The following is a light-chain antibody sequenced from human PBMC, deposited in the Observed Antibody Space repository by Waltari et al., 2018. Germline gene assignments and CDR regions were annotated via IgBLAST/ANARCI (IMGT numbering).Light chain of an antibody. CDR1: QNIDNN. V-gene: IGKV3-15*01. CDR3: QQYNRWPPLT. CDR2: GAS. Sequence: EVVMTQSPAALSVSPGERVTLSCKASQNIDNNLAWYQQKPGQSPRPLIYGASTSATGVPARFSGSGSGTEFTLTISSLQSEDCAVFYCQQYNRWPPLTFGGGTKVEIK. J-gene: IGKJ4*01.